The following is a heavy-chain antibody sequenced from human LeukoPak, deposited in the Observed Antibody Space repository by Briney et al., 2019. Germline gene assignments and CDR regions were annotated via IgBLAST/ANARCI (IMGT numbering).Heavy chain of an antibody. V-gene: IGHV3-21*01. CDR1: GFTFSSYS. CDR2: FSSSSSYI. J-gene: IGHJ6*02. Sequence: GGSLRLSCAASGFTFSSYSMNWVRQAPGKGLEWVSSFSSSSSYIYYADSVKGRFTISRDNAKNSLYMQMNSLRAEDTAVYYCARDGYYYYYGMDVWGQGTTVTVSS. CDR3: ARDGYYYYYGMDV.